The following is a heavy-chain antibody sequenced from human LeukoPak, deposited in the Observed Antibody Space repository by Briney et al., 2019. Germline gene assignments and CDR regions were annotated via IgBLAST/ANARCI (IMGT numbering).Heavy chain of an antibody. D-gene: IGHD2-15*01. J-gene: IGHJ4*02. CDR2: IRYDGSNK. CDR3: AKGLVVVAATPLQFDY. Sequence: GGSLRLSCAASGFTFSSYGMHWVRQAPGKGLEWVAFIRYDGSNKYYADSVKGRFTISRDNSKSTLYLQMNSLRAEDTAVYYCAKGLVVVAATPLQFDYWGQGTLVTVSS. CDR1: GFTFSSYG. V-gene: IGHV3-30*02.